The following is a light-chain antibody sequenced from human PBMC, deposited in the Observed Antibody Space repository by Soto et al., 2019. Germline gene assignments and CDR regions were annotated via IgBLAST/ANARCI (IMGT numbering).Light chain of an antibody. CDR2: GAS. CDR3: QQRSNWPPYT. CDR1: QSVSSSY. J-gene: IGKJ2*01. V-gene: IGKV3D-20*02. Sequence: EIVLTQSPGTLSLSPGERATLSCRASQSVSSSYLAWYQQKPGQAPRLLIYGASSRATGIPDRFSGSGSGTDFTLTISSLEPEYFAVYYCQQRSNWPPYTFGQGTKLEIK.